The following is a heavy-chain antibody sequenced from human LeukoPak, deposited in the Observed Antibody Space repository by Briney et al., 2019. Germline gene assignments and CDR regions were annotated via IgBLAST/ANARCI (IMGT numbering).Heavy chain of an antibody. D-gene: IGHD3-10*01. CDR3: ASRVYGLGSFNY. V-gene: IGHV4-39*01. J-gene: IGHJ4*01. Sequence: PSETLSLTCTVSGDSISSTSYYWDWIRQPPGKGLECIGSIYNSGTTYYNPSLKSRVTISVDTSKNQFSLKVSSVTAADTAVYYCASRVYGLGSFNYWGQGTLVTVSS. CDR2: IYNSGTT. CDR1: GDSISSTSYY.